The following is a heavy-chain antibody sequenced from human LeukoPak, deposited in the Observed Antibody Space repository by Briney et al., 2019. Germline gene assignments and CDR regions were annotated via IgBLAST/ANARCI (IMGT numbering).Heavy chain of an antibody. CDR1: GYTFTSYG. Sequence: GASVKVSCKASGYTFTSYGISWVRQAPGQGLEWMGWISAYNGNTNYAQKLRGRVTMTTDTSTSTAYMELRSLRSDDTAVYYCARDSVWHYYDSSGYYPFDYWGQGTLVTVSS. V-gene: IGHV1-18*01. CDR2: ISAYNGNT. D-gene: IGHD3-22*01. J-gene: IGHJ4*02. CDR3: ARDSVWHYYDSSGYYPFDY.